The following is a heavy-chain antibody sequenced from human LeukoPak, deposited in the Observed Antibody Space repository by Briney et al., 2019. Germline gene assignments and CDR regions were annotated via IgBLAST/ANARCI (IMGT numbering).Heavy chain of an antibody. Sequence: GASVKVSCKASGGTFSSYAISWVRQAPGQGLEWMGRIIPILGIANYAQKFQGRVTITADKSTSTAYMELSSLKASDTAMYYCASTSPGNWNPSTQDAFDIWGQGTMVTVSS. D-gene: IGHD1-1*01. CDR3: ASTSPGNWNPSTQDAFDI. V-gene: IGHV1-69*04. CDR2: IIPILGIA. CDR1: GGTFSSYA. J-gene: IGHJ3*02.